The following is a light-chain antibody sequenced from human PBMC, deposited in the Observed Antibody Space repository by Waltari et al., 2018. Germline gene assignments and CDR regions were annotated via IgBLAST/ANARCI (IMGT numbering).Light chain of an antibody. J-gene: IGKJ2*01. CDR2: KAS. CDR3: QHYDNYPVA. Sequence: DIEMTQSLPTLSASVGHRLPLTCRASQSISMWLAWYQQKSGKAPKLLISKASSLESGVPSRFSGSGSGTEFTLTITNLHPDDFATYYCQHYDNYPVAFGQGTKLEIK. CDR1: QSISMW. V-gene: IGKV1-5*03.